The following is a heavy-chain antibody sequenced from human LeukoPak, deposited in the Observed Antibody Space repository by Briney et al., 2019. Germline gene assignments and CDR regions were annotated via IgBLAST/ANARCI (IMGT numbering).Heavy chain of an antibody. V-gene: IGHV5-51*01. CDR1: GYSFTTYW. Sequence: GESLKISCKGSGYSFTTYWIAWVRQMPGKGLEWMGIIYPGDSDTSYSPSFQGQVTISADKSISTAFLQWSSLKASDTAMYYCARQQVAYYYYYGMDVWGKGTAVTVSS. J-gene: IGHJ6*04. CDR3: ARQQVAYYYYYGMDV. D-gene: IGHD2-15*01. CDR2: IYPGDSDT.